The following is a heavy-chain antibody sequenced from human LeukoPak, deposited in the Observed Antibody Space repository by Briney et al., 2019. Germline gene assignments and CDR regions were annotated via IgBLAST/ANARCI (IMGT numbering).Heavy chain of an antibody. J-gene: IGHJ4*02. CDR1: GGSISSGGYY. D-gene: IGHD4-23*01. CDR2: IYHSGST. Sequence: SQTLSLTCTVSGGSISSGGYYWSWIRQPPGKGLEWIGYIYHSGSTYYNPSLKSRVTISVGTSKNQFSLKLSSVTAADTAVYYCARDLYGGMYYFDYWGQGTLVTVSS. V-gene: IGHV4-30-2*01. CDR3: ARDLYGGMYYFDY.